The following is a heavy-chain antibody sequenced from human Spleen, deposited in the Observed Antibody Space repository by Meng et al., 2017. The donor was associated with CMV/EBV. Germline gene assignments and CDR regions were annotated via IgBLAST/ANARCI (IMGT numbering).Heavy chain of an antibody. Sequence: TFTGYYIHWVLQAHGQGLEWMGRINPKKGVANYAQKFQGRIAMTRDTSINTVYMELTGLRPDDTALYFCAKDGKNTALILLVSNWFDPWGQGTLVTVSS. D-gene: IGHD3/OR15-3a*01. CDR2: INPKKGVA. J-gene: IGHJ5*02. V-gene: IGHV1-2*02. CDR1: TFTGYY. CDR3: AKDGKNTALILLVSNWFDP.